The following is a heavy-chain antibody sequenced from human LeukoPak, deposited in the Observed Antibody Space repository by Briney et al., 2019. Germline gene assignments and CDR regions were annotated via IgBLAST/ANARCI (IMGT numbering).Heavy chain of an antibody. CDR3: ARSGLSGYDTNTYYFDY. J-gene: IGHJ4*02. CDR1: GGSISSGGYY. V-gene: IGHV4-30-2*01. D-gene: IGHD5-12*01. CDR2: IYHSGSI. Sequence: SETLSLTCTVSGGSISSGGYYWSWIRQPPGKGLEWIGYIYHSGSIYYNPSLKSRVTISVDRSKNQFSLKLSSVTAADTAVYYCARSGLSGYDTNTYYFDYWGQGTLVTVSS.